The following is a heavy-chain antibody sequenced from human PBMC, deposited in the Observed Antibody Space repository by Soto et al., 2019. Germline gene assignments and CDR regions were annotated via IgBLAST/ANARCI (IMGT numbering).Heavy chain of an antibody. CDR3: ARQVGPLYDVWKTGYFVH. CDR1: GGSISSYY. D-gene: IGHD3-3*01. V-gene: IGHV4-59*08. J-gene: IGHJ4*02. Sequence: SETLSLTCTVSGGSISSYYWSWIRQPPGKGLEWIGYIYYSGSTNYNPSLKSRVTISVDTSKNQFSLKLSSVTAADTAVYYCARQVGPLYDVWKTGYFVHWGPGSFV. CDR2: IYYSGST.